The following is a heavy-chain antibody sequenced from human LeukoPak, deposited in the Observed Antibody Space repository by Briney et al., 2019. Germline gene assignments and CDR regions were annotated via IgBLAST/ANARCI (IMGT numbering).Heavy chain of an antibody. Sequence: ASVKVSCKASGYTFTSYGISWVRQAPGQGLEWMGWISAYNGNTNYAHKLQGRVTMTTDTSTSTAYMELRSLRSDDTAVYYCASVSYYGSGSYYGVSDYWGQGTLVTVSS. CDR2: ISAYNGNT. CDR3: ASVSYYGSGSYYGVSDY. V-gene: IGHV1-18*01. J-gene: IGHJ4*02. CDR1: GYTFTSYG. D-gene: IGHD3-10*01.